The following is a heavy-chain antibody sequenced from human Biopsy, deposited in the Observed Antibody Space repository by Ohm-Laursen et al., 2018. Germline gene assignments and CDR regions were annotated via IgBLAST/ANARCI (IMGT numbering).Heavy chain of an antibody. CDR3: ARDLYDFCGGCPFDP. J-gene: IGHJ5*02. V-gene: IGHV3-23*01. CDR1: RFTFSSDA. CDR2: INGSGGST. Sequence: SLRLSCAASRFTFSSDAMSWVRQAPGKGLECVSVINGSGGSTYYADPVKGRFTISRDNSKNTLYLQMNSLRAEDTAMYYCARDLYDFCGGCPFDPWGQGTLVTVS. D-gene: IGHD3-3*01.